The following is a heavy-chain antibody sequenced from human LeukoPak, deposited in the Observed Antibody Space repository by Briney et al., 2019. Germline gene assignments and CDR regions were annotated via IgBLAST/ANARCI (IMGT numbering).Heavy chain of an antibody. CDR2: INHSGST. Sequence: SETLSLTCAVYGGSFSGYYWSWIRQPPGEGLEWIGEINHSGSTNYNPSLKSRVTISVDTSKNQFSLKLSSVTAADTAVYYCARGRRRDSSGYRDFQHWGQGTLVTVSS. D-gene: IGHD3-22*01. V-gene: IGHV4-34*01. CDR3: ARGRRRDSSGYRDFQH. CDR1: GGSFSGYY. J-gene: IGHJ1*01.